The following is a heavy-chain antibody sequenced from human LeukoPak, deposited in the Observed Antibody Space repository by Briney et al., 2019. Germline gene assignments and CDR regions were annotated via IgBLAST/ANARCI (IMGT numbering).Heavy chain of an antibody. CDR2: INHSGST. D-gene: IGHD4-17*01. CDR3: ARGVENMTTVTLDY. J-gene: IGHJ4*02. Sequence: SETLSLTCTVSGDSISSTSHYWDWIRQPPGKGLEWIGEINHSGSTNYNPSLKSRVTISVDTSKNQFSLKLSSVTAADTAVYYCARGVENMTTVTLDYWGQGTLVTASS. V-gene: IGHV4-39*07. CDR1: GDSISSTSHY.